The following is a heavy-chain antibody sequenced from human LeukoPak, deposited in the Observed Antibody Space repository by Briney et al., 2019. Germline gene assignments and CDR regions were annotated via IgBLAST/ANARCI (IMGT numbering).Heavy chain of an antibody. CDR1: GFTFTTYW. J-gene: IGHJ6*02. D-gene: IGHD5-18*01. CDR3: ARDAVGTANAV. V-gene: IGHV3-74*01. CDR2: INSDGSIT. Sequence: GGSLRLSCADTGFTFTTYWMHWVRQAPGKGLVWVSHINSDGSITSYADSVKGRFTISRDNAKNTLYLQMNSLRAEDTAVYYCARDAVGTANAVWGQGTTVTVSS.